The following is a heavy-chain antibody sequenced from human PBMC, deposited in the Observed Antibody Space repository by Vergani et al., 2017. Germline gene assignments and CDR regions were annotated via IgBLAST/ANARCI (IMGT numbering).Heavy chain of an antibody. Sequence: QVQLQESGPGLVKPSETLSLTCTVSGGSISSYYWSWIRQPPGKGLEWIGYIYYSGSTNYNPSLKSRVPISVDTSKNQFSLQLSSVTAADAAVYYCAGELYDAFDIWGQGTMVTVSS. V-gene: IGHV4-59*01. CDR2: IYYSGST. CDR1: GGSISSYY. D-gene: IGHD1-26*01. CDR3: AGELYDAFDI. J-gene: IGHJ3*02.